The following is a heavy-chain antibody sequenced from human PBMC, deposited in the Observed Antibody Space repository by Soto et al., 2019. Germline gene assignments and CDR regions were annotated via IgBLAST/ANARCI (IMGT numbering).Heavy chain of an antibody. J-gene: IGHJ6*02. CDR1: GGTFSSYA. CDR2: IIPIFGTA. V-gene: IGHV1-69*01. CDR3: ARDGILTGYYLRYGMDV. D-gene: IGHD3-9*01. Sequence: QVQLVQSGAEVKKPGSSVKDSCKASGGTFSSYAISWVRQAPGQGLEWMGGIIPIFGTANYAQKFQGRVTITADESTSTAYMELSSLRSEDTAVYYCARDGILTGYYLRYGMDVWGQGTTVTVSS.